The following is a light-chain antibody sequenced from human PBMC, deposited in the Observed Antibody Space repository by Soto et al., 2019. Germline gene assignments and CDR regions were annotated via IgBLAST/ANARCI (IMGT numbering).Light chain of an antibody. CDR3: QQYGSSPLT. Sequence: EMVLTQSPGTLSLSPGERATLSCRASQSVSSSYLAWYQQKPGQAPRLLIYQTSARATGIPDRFSGSGSGTDFTLTISRLEPEDFAVYYCQQYGSSPLTFGGGTKVDIK. V-gene: IGKV3-20*01. CDR2: QTS. J-gene: IGKJ4*01. CDR1: QSVSSSY.